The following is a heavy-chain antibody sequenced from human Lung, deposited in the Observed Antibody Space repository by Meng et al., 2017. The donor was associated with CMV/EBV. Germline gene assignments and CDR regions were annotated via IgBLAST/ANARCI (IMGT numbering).Heavy chain of an antibody. Sequence: GGSLRLSCAASGFTFSRYWMHWVRQAPGKGLVWVSHINSDGSSTTYADSVKGRFTTSRDNAKNSVYLHMNGLRADDTAVYFCAREYWGPDYWGQGTLVTVSS. J-gene: IGHJ4*02. V-gene: IGHV3-74*01. CDR1: GFTFSRYW. CDR2: INSDGSST. D-gene: IGHD7-27*01. CDR3: AREYWGPDY.